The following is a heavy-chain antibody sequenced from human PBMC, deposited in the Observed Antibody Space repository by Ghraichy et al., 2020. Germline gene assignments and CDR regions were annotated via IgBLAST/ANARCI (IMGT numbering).Heavy chain of an antibody. J-gene: IGHJ6*02. CDR2: MNPNSGNT. Sequence: ASVKVSCKASGYTFTSYDINWVRQATGQGLEWMGWMNPNSGNTGYAQKFQGRVTMTRNTSISTAYMELSSLRSEDTAVYYCARGSITIFGVVIGREITNYYYGMDVWGQGTTVTVSS. V-gene: IGHV1-8*01. D-gene: IGHD3-3*01. CDR1: GYTFTSYD. CDR3: ARGSITIFGVVIGREITNYYYGMDV.